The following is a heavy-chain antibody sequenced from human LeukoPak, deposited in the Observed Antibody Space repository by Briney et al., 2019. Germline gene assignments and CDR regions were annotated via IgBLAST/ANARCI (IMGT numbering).Heavy chain of an antibody. Sequence: PGGSLRLSCAASGFTFSTFAMTWVRQAPGKGLEWVSTINFSGGNAYYADSVKGRFTISRDNAKNSLYLQMNSLRADDTAVYYCARLYGYGALYYFDYWGQGSLVTVPS. D-gene: IGHD4-17*01. CDR3: ARLYGYGALYYFDY. J-gene: IGHJ4*02. CDR2: INFSGGNA. CDR1: GFTFSTFA. V-gene: IGHV3-21*01.